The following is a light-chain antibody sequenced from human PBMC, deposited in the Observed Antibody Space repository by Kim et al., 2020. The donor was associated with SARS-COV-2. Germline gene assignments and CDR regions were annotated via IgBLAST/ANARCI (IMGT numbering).Light chain of an antibody. Sequence: LYPAERATLSSGASQSVSSNYLAWYQQKPGHAPRFLIYGAFSSDTGFTDRFSRSGARTDFTLTISSLEPEDVAVYYCHKYGSTPYTFGQGPKLEI. CDR2: GAF. V-gene: IGKV3-20*01. CDR3: HKYGSTPYT. J-gene: IGKJ2*01. CDR1: QSVSSNY.